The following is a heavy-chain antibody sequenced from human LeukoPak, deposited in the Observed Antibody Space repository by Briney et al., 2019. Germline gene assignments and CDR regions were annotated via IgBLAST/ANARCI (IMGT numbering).Heavy chain of an antibody. CDR2: INWNGGST. J-gene: IGHJ4*02. CDR3: ARDDGSGSGEY. D-gene: IGHD3-10*01. Sequence: GGSLRLSCAASGFTFDDYGMTWVRQPPGKGLEWVSSINWNGGSTGYADSVMGRFTISRDNAKNSLYLQMNSLTAEDTALYFCARDDGSGSGEYWGQGTLVTVSS. V-gene: IGHV3-20*04. CDR1: GFTFDDYG.